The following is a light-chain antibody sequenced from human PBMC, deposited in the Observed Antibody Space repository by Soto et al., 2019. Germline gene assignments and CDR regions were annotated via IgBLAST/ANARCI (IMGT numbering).Light chain of an antibody. CDR3: QQYGSSLMYT. Sequence: EIVLTQSPGTLSLSPGERATLSCRASQNVSSSYLAWYQQKPGQAPRLLIYAASSRATCIPDTFSGSGSRTDLTLTISRLEPEDFAVYYCQQYGSSLMYTFGQGTKLEIK. J-gene: IGKJ2*01. V-gene: IGKV3-20*01. CDR2: AAS. CDR1: QNVSSSY.